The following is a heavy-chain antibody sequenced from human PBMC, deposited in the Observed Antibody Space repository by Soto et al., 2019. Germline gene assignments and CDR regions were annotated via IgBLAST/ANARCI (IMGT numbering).Heavy chain of an antibody. CDR2: IRVNNGDT. D-gene: IGHD4-4*01. Sequence: ASVKVSCKASGYTFTNSGFIWVRQAPGQGLEWVGWIRVNNGDTHYAQKLQGRVTMTTDTSTSTAFMELRSLRSDDTAIYYCVKEATVKIAHHFDYWGQGTLVTVSS. V-gene: IGHV1-18*01. J-gene: IGHJ4*02. CDR3: VKEATVKIAHHFDY. CDR1: GYTFTNSG.